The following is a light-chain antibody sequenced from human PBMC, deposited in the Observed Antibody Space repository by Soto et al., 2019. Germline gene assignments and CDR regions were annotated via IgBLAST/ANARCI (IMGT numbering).Light chain of an antibody. J-gene: IGKJ5*01. CDR2: DAS. Sequence: EVVLTQSPATLSVSPGDRATLSCRASQDIGSAVAWYHQRSGQAPRLLIFDASIRVPTTPARFSGSVSGTEFTLTISGLQSEDFAVYYCQQYNYWPPKITFGQGTRLEI. CDR3: QQYNYWPPKIT. CDR1: QDIGSA. V-gene: IGKV3-15*01.